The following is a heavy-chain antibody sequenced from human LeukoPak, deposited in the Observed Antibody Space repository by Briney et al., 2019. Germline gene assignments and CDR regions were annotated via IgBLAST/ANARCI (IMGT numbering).Heavy chain of an antibody. V-gene: IGHV4-59*01. Sequence: TSETLSLTCTVSGDSISSYCWSWIRQPPGKGLEWMGYINYSGNTNYNPSLKSRVTISVDTSKNQFSLRLTSVTAADTAVYYCAREGRQDYVYFDCCGQGTLVTVSS. CDR3: AREGRQDYVYFDC. CDR1: GDSISSYC. D-gene: IGHD4-17*01. CDR2: INYSGNT. J-gene: IGHJ4*02.